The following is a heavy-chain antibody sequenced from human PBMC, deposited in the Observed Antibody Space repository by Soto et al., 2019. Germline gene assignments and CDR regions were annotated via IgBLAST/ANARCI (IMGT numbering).Heavy chain of an antibody. J-gene: IGHJ4*02. CDR1: GFSLSTSGVG. CDR3: AHSPRGGWYVWFDY. Sequence: SGPTLVNPTQTLTLTCTFSGFSLSTSGVGVGWIHQPPGKALEWLALIYWDDDKRYSPSLKSRLTITKDTSKNQVVLTMTNMDPVDTATFYCAHSPRGGWYVWFDYGGQGTLVTVSS. V-gene: IGHV2-5*02. D-gene: IGHD6-19*01. CDR2: IYWDDDK.